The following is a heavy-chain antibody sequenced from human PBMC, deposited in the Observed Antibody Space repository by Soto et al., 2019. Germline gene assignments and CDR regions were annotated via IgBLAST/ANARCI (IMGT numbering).Heavy chain of an antibody. D-gene: IGHD2-21*02. V-gene: IGHV1-46*01. CDR1: GDTFTDYY. J-gene: IGHJ4*02. CDR2: VNPSGGHT. CDR3: AREGHVVVVTAAVDY. Sequence: QVQLMQSGAEVKKPGASVKVSCKASGDTFTDYYIHWVRQAPGQGLEWMGTVNPSGGHTTYAQHCLGRGTMTRDTSTSTPYTELTSLASDVTYVDSWAREGHVVVVTAAVDYLCQGTLVTVSS.